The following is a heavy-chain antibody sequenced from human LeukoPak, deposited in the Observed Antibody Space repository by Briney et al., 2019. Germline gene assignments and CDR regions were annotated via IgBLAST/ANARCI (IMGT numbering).Heavy chain of an antibody. CDR3: VRRAGRRDGYNYADY. V-gene: IGHV5-51*01. CDR1: GYSFVSYW. Sequence: GESLKISCRASGYSFVSYWIGWVRQVPGKGLEWMGVVYPGDSDFRYLPSFQGQVTISADRSISAAYLQWNSLKASDSGIYYCVRRAGRRDGYNYADYWGQGTLVTVSS. J-gene: IGHJ4*02. D-gene: IGHD5-24*01. CDR2: VYPGDSDF.